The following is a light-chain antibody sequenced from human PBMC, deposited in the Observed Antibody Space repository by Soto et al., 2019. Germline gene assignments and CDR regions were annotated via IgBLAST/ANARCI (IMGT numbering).Light chain of an antibody. CDR1: QSVSSN. CDR3: QQYNNWWT. J-gene: IGKJ1*01. Sequence: EIVMTQSPATLSVSPGERATLSCRASQSVSSNLAWYQQKPGQAPRLLVYGASTRATGIPARFSGSGSGTVFILTISSLQSEDVAVYYCQQYNNWWTFGQGTKVEIK. V-gene: IGKV3-15*01. CDR2: GAS.